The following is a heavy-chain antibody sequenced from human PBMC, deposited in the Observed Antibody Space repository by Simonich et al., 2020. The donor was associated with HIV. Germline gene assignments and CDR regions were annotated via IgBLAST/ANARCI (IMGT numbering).Heavy chain of an antibody. CDR1: GGSFSGYY. D-gene: IGHD6-13*01. Sequence: QVQLQQWGAGLLKPSETLSLTCAVYGGSFSGYYWSWIRQPPGKGLEWIGEINHSGNTNYNPSLKRRVTISVDTSKNQFSLKLSSVTAADTAVYYCARLTAGGLGEYLQHWGQGTLVTVSS. CDR2: INHSGNT. V-gene: IGHV4-34*01. CDR3: ARLTAGGLGEYLQH. J-gene: IGHJ1*01.